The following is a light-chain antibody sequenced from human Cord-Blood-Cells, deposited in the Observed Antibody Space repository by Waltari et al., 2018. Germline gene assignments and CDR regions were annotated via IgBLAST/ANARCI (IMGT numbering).Light chain of an antibody. CDR3: QQFNNLFT. Sequence: AIQLTQSPSSLSASVGDRVTITCRASQGISSALAWYQQKPGKAPKLLIYDASSLESGVPSRFSGSGSGIDFTLSISSLQPEDFATYYCQQFNNLFTFGPGTKVDIK. CDR2: DAS. V-gene: IGKV1D-13*01. CDR1: QGISSA. J-gene: IGKJ3*01.